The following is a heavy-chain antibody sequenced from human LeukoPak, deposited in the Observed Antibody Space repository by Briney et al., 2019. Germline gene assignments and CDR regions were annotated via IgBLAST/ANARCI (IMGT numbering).Heavy chain of an antibody. CDR2: ISVGGGDT. Sequence: GSLRLSCESSGFIFSSYVMGWVRQAPGKRLEWVASISVGGGDTFTADSVKGRFTITRENSKNTLYLQMMGLRVEDTAIYYCAKLNLGEMAYFDSWGPRTLVTVSS. V-gene: IGHV3-23*01. J-gene: IGHJ4*02. D-gene: IGHD2-21*01. CDR3: AKLNLGEMAYFDS. CDR1: GFIFSSYV.